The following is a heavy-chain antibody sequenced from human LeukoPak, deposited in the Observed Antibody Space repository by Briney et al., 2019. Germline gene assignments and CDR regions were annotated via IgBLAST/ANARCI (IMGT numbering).Heavy chain of an antibody. J-gene: IGHJ3*02. V-gene: IGHV3-23*01. Sequence: GGSLRLSCAASGFTFSSYAMSWVRQAPGKGLEWVSLISGSGGSTYYADSVKGRFTISRDNSKNTLYLQMNSLRAEDTAVFYCAKNRDDYVWGSYLGAFDIWGQGTMVTVSS. CDR1: GFTFSSYA. CDR3: AKNRDDYVWGSYLGAFDI. CDR2: ISGSGGST. D-gene: IGHD3-16*01.